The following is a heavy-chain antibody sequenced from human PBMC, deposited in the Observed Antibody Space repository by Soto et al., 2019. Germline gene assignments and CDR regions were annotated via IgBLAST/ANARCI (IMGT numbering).Heavy chain of an antibody. J-gene: IGHJ6*03. Sequence: GGSLRLSCAASGFTFSSYAMSWVRQAPGKGLEWVSAISGSGGSTYYADSVKGRFTISRDNSKNTLYLQMNSLRAEDTAVYYCAKGRGDYDYYNYYMDVWGKGTTVTVSS. D-gene: IGHD4-17*01. CDR2: ISGSGGST. CDR3: AKGRGDYDYYNYYMDV. CDR1: GFTFSSYA. V-gene: IGHV3-23*01.